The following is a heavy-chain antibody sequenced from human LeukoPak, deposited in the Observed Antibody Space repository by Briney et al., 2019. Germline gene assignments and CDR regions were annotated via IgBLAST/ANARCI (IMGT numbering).Heavy chain of an antibody. CDR3: AREDPQTTVPEGMDV. V-gene: IGHV4-59*01. CDR2: IYYSGTT. D-gene: IGHD4-17*01. CDR1: GGSISYYY. J-gene: IGHJ6*02. Sequence: SETLSLTCAVSGGSISYYYWSWIRQSPGKGLEWIGYIYYSGTTNYNPSLKSRVTISVDTSKNQFSLQLRSVTAADTAVYYCAREDPQTTVPEGMDVWGQGTTVTVSS.